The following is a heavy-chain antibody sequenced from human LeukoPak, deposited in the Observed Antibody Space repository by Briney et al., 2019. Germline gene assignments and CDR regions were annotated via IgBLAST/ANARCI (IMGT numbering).Heavy chain of an antibody. J-gene: IGHJ4*02. D-gene: IGHD1-26*01. Sequence: GGSLRLPCAASGFTFSRNWMTWVRQAPGKGLEWVSTISGSGGTTYYADSVEGQFTISRDNSKNTVSLQMNSLRAEDTAIYYCAKSVSPGGYVGSLYFFDDWGQGTLVTVSS. V-gene: IGHV3-23*01. CDR1: GFTFSRNW. CDR2: ISGSGGTT. CDR3: AKSVSPGGYVGSLYFFDD.